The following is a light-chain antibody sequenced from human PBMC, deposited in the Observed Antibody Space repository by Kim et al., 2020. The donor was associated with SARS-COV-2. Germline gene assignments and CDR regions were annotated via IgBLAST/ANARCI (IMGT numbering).Light chain of an antibody. Sequence: QSVLTQPPSVSGAPGQRVTISCTGSSSNIGAGYDVHWYQQLPGTAPKLLIYGNNNRPSGVPDRFSGSKSGTSASLAITGLQAEDEADYYCQSYDNSLSVLYVFGTGNKVTVL. CDR3: QSYDNSLSVLYV. J-gene: IGLJ1*01. CDR1: SSNIGAGYD. V-gene: IGLV1-40*01. CDR2: GNN.